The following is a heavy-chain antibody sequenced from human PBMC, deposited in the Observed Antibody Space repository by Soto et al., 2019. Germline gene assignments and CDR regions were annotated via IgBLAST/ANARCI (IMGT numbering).Heavy chain of an antibody. D-gene: IGHD6-25*01. CDR3: AKNRLANSPYYYYYYGMDV. Sequence: PGGSLRLSCAASGFTFSSYAMHWVRQAPGKGLEWVAVISYDGSNKYYSDSVKGRFTISKDNSKNTLFLQMNSLRAEDTAVYYCAKNRLANSPYYYYYYGMDVWGQGTTVTVSS. J-gene: IGHJ6*02. CDR1: GFTFSSYA. V-gene: IGHV3-30*18. CDR2: ISYDGSNK.